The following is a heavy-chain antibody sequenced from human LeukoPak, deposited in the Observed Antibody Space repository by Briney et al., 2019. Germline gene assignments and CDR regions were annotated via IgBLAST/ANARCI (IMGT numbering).Heavy chain of an antibody. CDR1: GFTVSSNY. CDR3: ARVRSSGYYYYYYYMDV. D-gene: IGHD3-22*01. Sequence: GGSLRLSCAASGFTVSSNYMSWVRQAPGKGLEWVSVIYSGGSTYYADSVKGRFTISRDNSKNTLYLQMNSLRAEDTAVYYCARVRSSGYYYYYYYMDVWGKGTTVTVSS. CDR2: IYSGGST. V-gene: IGHV3-53*01. J-gene: IGHJ6*03.